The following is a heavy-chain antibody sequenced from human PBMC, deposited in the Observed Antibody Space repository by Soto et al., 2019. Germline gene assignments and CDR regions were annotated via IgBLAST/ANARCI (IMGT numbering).Heavy chain of an antibody. CDR3: AKGEVRGIIPSYFYY. D-gene: IGHD3-10*01. CDR2: ISNDGSNE. Sequence: QVQLVESGGGVVQPGRSLRLSCAGSGFTFRWFGMNWVRQAPGKGLEWVARISNDGSNEYYVDSVKGRFTISRDNSKNTLYLQMDRLRAEDTAVYYCAKGEVRGIIPSYFYYWGLGTLVTVSS. J-gene: IGHJ4*02. V-gene: IGHV3-30*18. CDR1: GFTFRWFG.